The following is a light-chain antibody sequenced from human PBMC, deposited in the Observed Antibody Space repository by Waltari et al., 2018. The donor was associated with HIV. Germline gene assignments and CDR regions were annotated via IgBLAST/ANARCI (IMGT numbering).Light chain of an antibody. CDR1: SSNIGNDN. CDR2: KNY. V-gene: IGLV1-47*01. Sequence: QSVLTQPPSASGTPGQTVTISCSGSSSNIGNDNVYWYQQLPGMTPKLLIYKNYQRPSVVPDRFAGSKSGTSASLAISGLRSEDAADYYYVGWDGSLSGYVFGAGTKVTVL. CDR3: VGWDGSLSGYV. J-gene: IGLJ1*01.